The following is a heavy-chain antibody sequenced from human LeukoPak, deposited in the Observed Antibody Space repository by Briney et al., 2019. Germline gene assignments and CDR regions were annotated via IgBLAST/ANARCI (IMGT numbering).Heavy chain of an antibody. CDR2: ISAYNGNT. J-gene: IGHJ5*02. D-gene: IGHD3-22*01. CDR1: GYTFTSYG. CDR3: VRDSGYYYDSKDPNDLDP. V-gene: IGHV1-18*01. Sequence: ASVNVSFKSSGYTFTSYGISWVRQAPGQGLEWMGWISAYNGNTNYAKKLQGRVTIATDTSTSTAYMELRSLRSDVTAVYYCVRDSGYYYDSKDPNDLDPWGQGTLVTVSS.